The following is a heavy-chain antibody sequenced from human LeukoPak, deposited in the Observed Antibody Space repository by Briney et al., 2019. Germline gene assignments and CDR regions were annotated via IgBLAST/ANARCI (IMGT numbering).Heavy chain of an antibody. CDR3: AKSPLRYCTVSTCYPLDY. CDR2: IYSGGST. V-gene: IGHV3-53*01. D-gene: IGHD2-8*02. CDR1: GFTVSSNY. J-gene: IGHJ4*02. Sequence: GGSLRLSCAASGFTVSSNYMSWVRQAPGKGLEWVSVIYSGGSTYYADSVKGRFTISRDNSKNTLYLQMNSLRAEDTAVYYCAKSPLRYCTVSTCYPLDYWGQGTLVTVSS.